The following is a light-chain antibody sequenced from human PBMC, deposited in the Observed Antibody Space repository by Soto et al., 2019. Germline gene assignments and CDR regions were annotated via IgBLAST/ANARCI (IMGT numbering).Light chain of an antibody. J-gene: IGKJ1*01. CDR2: GTS. Sequence: EIVLTQSPGTLSLSPGERATLSCRASESVSSSDVAWYQQKPGQAPRLLIYGTSSRATGIPDRFSGSGSGADFTLTISRLEPEDFAVYYCQQYGSSPRTFGQGTKVDI. CDR3: QQYGSSPRT. CDR1: ESVSSSD. V-gene: IGKV3-20*01.